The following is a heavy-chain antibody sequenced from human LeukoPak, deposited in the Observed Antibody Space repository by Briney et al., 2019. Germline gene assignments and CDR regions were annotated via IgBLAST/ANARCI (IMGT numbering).Heavy chain of an antibody. J-gene: IGHJ4*02. CDR1: GFTFSSYA. CDR3: ARWRVGAAANDY. CDR2: ISSSGSTI. V-gene: IGHV3-48*04. Sequence: GGSLRLSCAASGFTFSSYAMSWVRQAPGKGLEWVSYISSSGSTIYYADSVKGRFTISRDNAKNSLYLQMNSLRAEDTAVYYCARWRVGAAANDYWGQGTLVTVSS. D-gene: IGHD1-26*01.